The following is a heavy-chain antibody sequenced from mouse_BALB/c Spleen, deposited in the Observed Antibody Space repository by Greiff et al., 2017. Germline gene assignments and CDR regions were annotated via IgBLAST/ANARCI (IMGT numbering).Heavy chain of an antibody. CDR1: EYEFPSHD. J-gene: IGHJ4*01. Sequence: EVQGVESGGGLVQPGESLKLSCESNEYEFPSHDMSWVRKTPEKRLELVAAINSDGGSTYYPDTMERRFIISRDNTKKTLYLQMSSLRSEDTALYYCARHGVYYYGSSYVDAMDYWGQGTSVTVSS. V-gene: IGHV5-2*01. D-gene: IGHD1-1*01. CDR3: ARHGVYYYGSSYVDAMDY. CDR2: INSDGGST.